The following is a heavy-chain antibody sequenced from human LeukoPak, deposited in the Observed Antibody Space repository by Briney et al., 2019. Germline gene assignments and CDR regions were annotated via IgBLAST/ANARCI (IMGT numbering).Heavy chain of an antibody. D-gene: IGHD3-3*01. CDR1: GGSISSGDYY. V-gene: IGHV4-30-4*01. CDR3: ARTGPRGFSIFGVVTRWFDP. J-gene: IGHJ5*02. Sequence: ASQTLSLTCTVSGGSISSGDYYWSWIRQPPGKGLEWIGYIYYSGSTYYNPSLKSRVTISVDTSKNQFSLKLSSVTAADTAVYYCARTGPRGFSIFGVVTRWFDPWGQGTLVTVSS. CDR2: IYYSGST.